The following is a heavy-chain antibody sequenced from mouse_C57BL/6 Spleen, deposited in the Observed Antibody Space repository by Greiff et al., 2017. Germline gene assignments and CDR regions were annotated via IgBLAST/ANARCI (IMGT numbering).Heavy chain of an antibody. D-gene: IGHD4-1*01. J-gene: IGHJ4*01. CDR1: GYTFTSYW. CDR2: IHPNSGST. Sequence: QVQLQQPGAELVKPGASVKLSCKASGYTFTSYWMHWVKQRPGQGLEWIGMIHPNSGSTNYNEKFKSKATLTVAKSSSTASMQLSSLTSEDATVYYCARAGTGVYAMDYWGQGTTVTVSS. CDR3: ARAGTGVYAMDY. V-gene: IGHV1-64*01.